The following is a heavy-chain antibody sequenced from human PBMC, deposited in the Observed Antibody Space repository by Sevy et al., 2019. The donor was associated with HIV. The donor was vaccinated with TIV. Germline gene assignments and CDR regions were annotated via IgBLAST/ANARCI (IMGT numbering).Heavy chain of an antibody. CDR1: EDTFTTYD. Sequence: ASVKVSCKASEDTFTTYDINWVRQATGQGLEWMGWMSPKSGNTGFTQKFQGRLTMTRDTSITTAYMDLSSLRSEDTAVYTCARGGSGDVWNYEPDYYGMDVWGTGTTVTVSS. CDR3: ARGGSGDVWNYEPDYYGMDV. J-gene: IGHJ6*04. V-gene: IGHV1-8*02. CDR2: MSPKSGNT. D-gene: IGHD3-3*01.